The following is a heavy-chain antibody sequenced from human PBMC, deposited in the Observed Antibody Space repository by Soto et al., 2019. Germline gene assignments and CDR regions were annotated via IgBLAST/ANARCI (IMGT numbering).Heavy chain of an antibody. Sequence: GGSLRLSCAASGFTFSSYAMHWVRQAPGKGLEWVAVISYDGSNKYYADSVKGRFTISRDNSKNTLYLQMNSLRAEDTAVYYCARDSEGALPHYWGQGTLVTVSS. CDR2: ISYDGSNK. D-gene: IGHD3-16*01. CDR3: ARDSEGALPHY. CDR1: GFTFSSYA. V-gene: IGHV3-30-3*01. J-gene: IGHJ4*02.